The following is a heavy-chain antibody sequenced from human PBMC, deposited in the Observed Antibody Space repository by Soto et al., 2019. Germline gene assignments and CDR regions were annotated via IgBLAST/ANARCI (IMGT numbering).Heavy chain of an antibody. D-gene: IGHD3-10*01. CDR1: GITISNYF. V-gene: IGHV3-30-3*01. CDR3: VAGDHYYAMGV. Sequence: QVPLVESVGGVAQPGRSLRVSCAASGITISNYFMYWVRQAPGKGLEWVAAISYDGSNKHYSDSVKGRFTISRDNSKNSLFLQMNSLRDEDTAVSYFVAGDHYYAMGVWGQGTTVAVSS. J-gene: IGHJ6*02. CDR2: ISYDGSNK.